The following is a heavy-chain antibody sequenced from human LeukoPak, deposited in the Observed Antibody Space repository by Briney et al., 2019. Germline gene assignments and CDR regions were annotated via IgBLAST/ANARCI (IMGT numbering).Heavy chain of an antibody. J-gene: IGHJ4*02. Sequence: GGSLRLSCVASGFTFSSYGFHCVRQAPGKGLEWGAVLWYDGNKKYYADSVKGRFTVSRDSSKNTLYLKMNSLGGEDTAVYYCARRNDTGGSFDYWGQGTLVAVSS. CDR3: ARRNDTGGSFDY. D-gene: IGHD7-27*01. V-gene: IGHV3-33*01. CDR1: GFTFSSYG. CDR2: LWYDGNKK.